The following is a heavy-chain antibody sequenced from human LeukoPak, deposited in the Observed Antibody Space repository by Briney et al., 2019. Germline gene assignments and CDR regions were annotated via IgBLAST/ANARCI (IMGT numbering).Heavy chain of an antibody. V-gene: IGHV1-18*04. CDR1: GYTFTGYY. CDR2: VSPYNGNT. D-gene: IGHD3-10*01. Sequence: ASVKVSCKASGYTFTGYYMHWVRQAPGQGLEWMGRVSPYNGNTYYSQRFQDRVTITKDTSTGTAYMDLRNLRTDDTAMYYCARNGRVRRVVKDLFEYWGQGTLVAVSS. J-gene: IGHJ4*02. CDR3: ARNGRVRRVVKDLFEY.